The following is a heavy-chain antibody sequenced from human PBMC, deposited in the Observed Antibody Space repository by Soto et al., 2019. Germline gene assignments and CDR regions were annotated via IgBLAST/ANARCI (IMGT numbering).Heavy chain of an antibody. CDR3: AKGVYGSGSYDY. V-gene: IGHV3-23*01. CDR1: GFTFSSYA. J-gene: IGHJ4*02. D-gene: IGHD3-10*01. Sequence: GSLRLSCAASGFTFSSYAMSWVRQAPGKGLEWVSAISGSGGSTYYADSVKGRFTISRDNSKNTLYLQMNSLRAEDTAVYYCAKGVYGSGSYDYWGQGTLVTVSS. CDR2: ISGSGGST.